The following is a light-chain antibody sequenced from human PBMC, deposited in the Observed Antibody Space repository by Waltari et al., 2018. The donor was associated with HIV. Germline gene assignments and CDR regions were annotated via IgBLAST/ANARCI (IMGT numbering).Light chain of an antibody. CDR1: QSISNY. Sequence: DIQMTQSPSSLSASVGDSLTITCRASQSISNYLNWYQKKPGRDPKLLIYAASSLHSEVPSRFSGSGSGTDFTLTISSLQPEDFATYYCQQSFTSFFTFGPGTKVDIK. V-gene: IGKV1-39*01. CDR3: QQSFTSFFT. J-gene: IGKJ3*01. CDR2: AAS.